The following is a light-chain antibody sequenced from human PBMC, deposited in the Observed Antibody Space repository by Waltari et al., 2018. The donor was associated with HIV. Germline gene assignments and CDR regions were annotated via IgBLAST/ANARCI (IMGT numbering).Light chain of an antibody. CDR2: GNS. CDR1: TSNIGAGSD. CDR3: QSYDSNLSGATV. Sequence: QSVLTQPPSVSGAPGQRVTISFTGITSNIGAGSDVHCYQPLPGTAPKVLIYGNSNRPSGVPDRFSGSKSGTSASLAITGLQAEDEADYYCQSYDSNLSGATVFGTGTKVTVL. J-gene: IGLJ1*01. V-gene: IGLV1-40*01.